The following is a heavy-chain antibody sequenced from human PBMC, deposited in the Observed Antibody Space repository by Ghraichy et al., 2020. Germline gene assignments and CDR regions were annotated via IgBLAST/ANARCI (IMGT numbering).Heavy chain of an antibody. CDR3: ARAPSGGTAAGARYYYYMDV. D-gene: IGHD6-13*01. J-gene: IGHJ6*03. CDR1: GGSISNYY. CDR2: IYYSGST. Sequence: SKTLSLTCTVSGGSISNYYWSWIRQPPGKGLEWIGYIYYSGSTNYNPSLKSRVTISVDTSKNQFSLKLSSVTAADTAVYYCARAPSGGTAAGARYYYYMDVWGKGTTVTVSS. V-gene: IGHV4-59*01.